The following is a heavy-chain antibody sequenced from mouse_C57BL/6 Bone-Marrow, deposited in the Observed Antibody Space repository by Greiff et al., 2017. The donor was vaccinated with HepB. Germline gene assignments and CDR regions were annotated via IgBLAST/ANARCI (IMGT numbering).Heavy chain of an antibody. CDR2: IDPETGGT. CDR1: GYTFTDYE. V-gene: IGHV1-15*01. Sequence: QVQLQQSGAELVRPGASVTLSCKASGYTFTDYEMHWVKQTPVHGLEWIGAIDPETGGTAYNQKFKGKAILTADKSSSTAYMELRSLTSEDSAVYYCTATTVVARRDLDYWGQGTTLTVSS. CDR3: TATTVVARRDLDY. J-gene: IGHJ2*01. D-gene: IGHD1-1*01.